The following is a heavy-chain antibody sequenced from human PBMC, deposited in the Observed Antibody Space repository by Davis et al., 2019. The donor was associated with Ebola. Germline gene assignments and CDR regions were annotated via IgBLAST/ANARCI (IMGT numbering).Heavy chain of an antibody. J-gene: IGHJ5*02. D-gene: IGHD6-13*01. Sequence: ASVKVSCKASGYTFTSYDINWVRQATGQGLEWMGWMNPNSGGTNYAQKFQGWVTMTRDTSISTAYMELSRLRSDDTAVYYCARDLGQQLDNWFDPWGQGTLVTVSS. CDR2: MNPNSGGT. V-gene: IGHV1-2*04. CDR3: ARDLGQQLDNWFDP. CDR1: GYTFTSYD.